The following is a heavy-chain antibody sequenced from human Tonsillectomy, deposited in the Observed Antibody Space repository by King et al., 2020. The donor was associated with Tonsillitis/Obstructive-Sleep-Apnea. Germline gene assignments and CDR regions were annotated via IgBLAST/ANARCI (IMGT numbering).Heavy chain of an antibody. D-gene: IGHD6-6*01. V-gene: IGHV4-61*01. CDR2: IYYSGST. CDR3: AYSSSSLWYFDY. Sequence: QLQESGPGLVKPSETLSLTCTVSGGSVSSGSYYWSWIRQPPGKGLEWIGYIYYSGSTNYNPSLKGRVTISVYTSKNQFSLKLSSVTAADTAVYYCAYSSSSLWYFDYWGQGTLVTVSS. J-gene: IGHJ4*02. CDR1: GGSVSSGSYY.